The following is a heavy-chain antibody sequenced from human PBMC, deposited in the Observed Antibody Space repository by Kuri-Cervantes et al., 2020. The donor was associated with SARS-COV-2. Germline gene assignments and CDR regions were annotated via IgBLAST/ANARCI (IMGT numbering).Heavy chain of an antibody. Sequence: GGSLRLSCAASGFTFSSYAMSWVRQAPGKGLEWVSAISGSGGSTYYADSVKGRFTISRDNSKNTLYLQMNSLRAEDTAVYYCARDGGYCTLTTCYSYWYFDLWGRGTLVTVSS. CDR2: ISGSGGST. CDR1: GFTFSSYA. V-gene: IGHV3-23*01. CDR3: ARDGGYCTLTTCYSYWYFDL. D-gene: IGHD2-2*01. J-gene: IGHJ2*01.